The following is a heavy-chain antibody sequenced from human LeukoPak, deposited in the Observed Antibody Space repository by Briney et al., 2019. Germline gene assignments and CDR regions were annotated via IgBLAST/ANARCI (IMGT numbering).Heavy chain of an antibody. D-gene: IGHD3-10*02. Sequence: PGGSLRLSCAASGFTFSSYWMSWVRQAPGKGLEWVSYISSTGNTIYYAESVKGRFTLSRDNAKNSLYLEMNSLRAEDTAVYYCARERIFGDYLDFWGQGTLVTVSS. CDR2: ISSTGNTI. CDR3: ARERIFGDYLDF. J-gene: IGHJ4*02. CDR1: GFTFSSYW. V-gene: IGHV3-48*04.